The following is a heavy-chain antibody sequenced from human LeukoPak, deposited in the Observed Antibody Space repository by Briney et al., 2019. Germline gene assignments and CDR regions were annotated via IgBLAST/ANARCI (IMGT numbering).Heavy chain of an antibody. J-gene: IGHJ4*02. CDR3: ARDRLHYGEYEKTFDY. V-gene: IGHV3-23*01. D-gene: IGHD4-17*01. CDR2: ISGTGGST. CDR1: GFTFSTYA. Sequence: GGSLRLSCAASGFTFSTYAVTWVRQAPGKGLEWVSLISGTGGSTYYADSVKGRFTISRDNAKNSLYLQMNSLRAEDTAVYYCARDRLHYGEYEKTFDYWGQGTLVSVSS.